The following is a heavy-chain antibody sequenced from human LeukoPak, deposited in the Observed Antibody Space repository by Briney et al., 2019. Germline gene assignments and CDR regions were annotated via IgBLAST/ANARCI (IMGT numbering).Heavy chain of an antibody. D-gene: IGHD2-15*01. CDR2: ISGSGGST. V-gene: IGHV3-23*01. Sequence: GGSLRLSCAASGFTFSSYAMSWVRQAPGKGLEWVSAISGSGGSTYYADSVKGRFTISRDNSKNTLYLQMNSLRAEDTAVYYCAKAGYCSGGSCYPLGAFDIWGQGTMVTVSS. J-gene: IGHJ3*02. CDR3: AKAGYCSGGSCYPLGAFDI. CDR1: GFTFSSYA.